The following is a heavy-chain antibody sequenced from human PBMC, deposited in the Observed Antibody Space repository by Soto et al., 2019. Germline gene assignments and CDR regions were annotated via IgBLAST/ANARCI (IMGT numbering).Heavy chain of an antibody. V-gene: IGHV1-69*06. Sequence: SVKVSCKASGDTFNNYALTWVRQAPGQGLEWVGGIILVFGTPIFAQKVQGRVTITADKSTNTVYLVLSSLTSADTAVYYCATPKSSSGSSAIGYYHYGLDVWGQGTAVTVSS. CDR1: GDTFNNYA. CDR2: IILVFGTP. J-gene: IGHJ6*02. D-gene: IGHD3-3*01. CDR3: ATPKSSSGSSAIGYYHYGLDV.